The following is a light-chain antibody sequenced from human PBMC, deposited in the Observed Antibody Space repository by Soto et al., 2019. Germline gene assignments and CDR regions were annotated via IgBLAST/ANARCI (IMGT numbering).Light chain of an antibody. Sequence: DIQLTQSPSFLSASVGDRVTITCRASLGISTYLAWYQQKPGKAPNLLIYAASTLLSGVPSSFRGSGSGTEFTLTISSLQPEDFATYYCQQVNTYTFGPGTKVDIK. CDR3: QQVNTYT. J-gene: IGKJ3*01. CDR1: LGISTY. V-gene: IGKV1-9*01. CDR2: AAS.